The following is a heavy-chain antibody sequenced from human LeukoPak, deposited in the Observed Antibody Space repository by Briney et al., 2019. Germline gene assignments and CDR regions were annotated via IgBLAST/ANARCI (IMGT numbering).Heavy chain of an antibody. V-gene: IGHV1-69*13. J-gene: IGHJ6*03. Sequence: SVKVSCKASGGTFSSYAISWMRQAPGQGLEWMGGIIPIFGTANYAQKFQGRVTITADESTSTAYMELSSLRSEDTAVYYCARDSPKVVTPGYYYYMDVWGKGTTVTVSS. D-gene: IGHD4-23*01. CDR3: ARDSPKVVTPGYYYYMDV. CDR2: IIPIFGTA. CDR1: GGTFSSYA.